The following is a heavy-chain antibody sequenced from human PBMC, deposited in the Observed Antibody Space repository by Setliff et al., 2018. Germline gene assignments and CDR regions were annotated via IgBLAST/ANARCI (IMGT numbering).Heavy chain of an antibody. CDR2: IYPGDSDT. V-gene: IGHV5-51*01. CDR3: TRHEDRNKCTSSSCYRENDAFDV. Sequence: GESLKISCKASGYIFTNYWIGWVRQMPGTGLEWMGVIYPGDSDTRYSPSFQGQVTISADKSINTAYLQWSSLKASDTAIYYCTRHEDRNKCTSSSCYRENDAFDVWGQGAMVTVSS. J-gene: IGHJ3*01. D-gene: IGHD6-13*01. CDR1: GYIFTNYW.